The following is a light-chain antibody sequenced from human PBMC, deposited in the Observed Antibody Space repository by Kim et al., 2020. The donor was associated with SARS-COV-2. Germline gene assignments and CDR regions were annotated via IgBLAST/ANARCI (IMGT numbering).Light chain of an antibody. CDR3: QSYYTYNVV. V-gene: IGLV6-57*04. Sequence: KFMLTQPHSVSGSPGKTVTISCTRSSGSIASNHVHWYQQRPGSAPTTIIYDSNQRPSGVPDRFSGSVDTSSNSASLILSGLKPEDEADYYCQSYYTYNVVFGGGTKVTVL. J-gene: IGLJ2*01. CDR2: DSN. CDR1: SGSIASNH.